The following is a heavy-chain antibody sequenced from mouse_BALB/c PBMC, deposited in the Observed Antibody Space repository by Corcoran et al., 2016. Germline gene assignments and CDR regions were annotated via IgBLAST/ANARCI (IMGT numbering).Heavy chain of an antibody. Sequence: EVQLQQSGPELVKPGASVKISCKASGYTFTDYNMHWVKQSHGKSLEWIGYIYPYNGGTGYNQKFKSKATLTVDNSSSTAYMELRSLTSEDSAVYYCASTGWGDFDYWGQGTTLTVSS. J-gene: IGHJ2*01. V-gene: IGHV1S29*02. CDR2: IYPYNGGT. D-gene: IGHD3-3*01. CDR1: GYTFTDYN. CDR3: ASTGWGDFDY.